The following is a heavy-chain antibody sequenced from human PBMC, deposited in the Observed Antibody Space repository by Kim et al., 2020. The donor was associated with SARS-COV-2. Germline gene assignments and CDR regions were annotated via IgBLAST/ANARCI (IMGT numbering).Heavy chain of an antibody. CDR1: GGSISSGSYY. CDR2: IHYSGSA. D-gene: IGHD3-9*01. Sequence: SETLSLTCTVSGGSISSGSYYWAWIRQPPGKGLEWIGIIHYSGSAYYSPSLKSRVTISVDTSKNQFSLKLTSVTDADTAVYYCARHCSDALTGHGIDVWG. V-gene: IGHV4-39*01. J-gene: IGHJ6*01. CDR3: ARHCSDALTGHGIDV.